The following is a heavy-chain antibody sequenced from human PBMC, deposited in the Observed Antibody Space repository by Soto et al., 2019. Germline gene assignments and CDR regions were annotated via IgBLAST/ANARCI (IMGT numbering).Heavy chain of an antibody. CDR2: IYYSGST. CDR3: ARHETYYDFWSGSLDAFDI. CDR1: GGSISSSSYY. D-gene: IGHD3-3*01. J-gene: IGHJ3*02. V-gene: IGHV4-39*01. Sequence: QLQLQESGPGLVKPSETLSLTCTVSGGSISSSSYYWGWIRQPPGKGLEWIGSIYYSGSTYYNPSIKSRVTISVDTSKNQFSLKLSSVTAADTAVYYCARHETYYDFWSGSLDAFDIWGQGTMVTVSS.